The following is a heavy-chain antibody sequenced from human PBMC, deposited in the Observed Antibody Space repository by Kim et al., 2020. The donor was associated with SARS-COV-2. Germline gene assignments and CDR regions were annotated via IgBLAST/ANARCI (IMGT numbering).Heavy chain of an antibody. Sequence: SETLSLTCSVSGDSVGSEDHFWAWIRQPPGKAMEWIGTVHHRGAAYYNPSLRSRVKISVDTSKNRFSLALSSVTAADTAVYFCARDTVGFYFYFDHWGPG. V-gene: IGHV4-39*02. CDR2: VHHRGAA. D-gene: IGHD3-22*01. CDR3: ARDTVGFYFYFDH. CDR1: GDSVGSEDHF. J-gene: IGHJ4*02.